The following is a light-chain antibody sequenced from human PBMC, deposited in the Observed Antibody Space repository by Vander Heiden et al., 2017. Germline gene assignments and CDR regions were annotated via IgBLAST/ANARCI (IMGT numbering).Light chain of an antibody. CDR2: DAS. Sequence: DIQMTQSPSSLSASPGDSVTITCQASQDISNYLNWYQQKPGKAPKLLIYDASTLEAGVPARFSGSGSGTHFTLTISSLQAEDIAIYYCKQYVKLPYTFGQGTKLEIK. CDR1: QDISNY. J-gene: IGKJ2*01. CDR3: KQYVKLPYT. V-gene: IGKV1-33*01.